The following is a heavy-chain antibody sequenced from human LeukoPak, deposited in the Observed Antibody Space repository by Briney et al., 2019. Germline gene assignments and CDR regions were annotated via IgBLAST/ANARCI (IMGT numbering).Heavy chain of an antibody. CDR3: ARSYCGGDCYEGFDY. CDR2: ISACNGNT. Sequence: ASVKVSCKASGYTFTSYVISWVRQAPGQGLEWMGWISACNGNTNYAQKFQDRVTMTTDTSTSTAYMELRSLRSDDTAVYYCARSYCGGDCYEGFDYWGQGTLVTVSS. J-gene: IGHJ4*02. CDR1: GYTFTSYV. V-gene: IGHV1-18*01. D-gene: IGHD2-21*02.